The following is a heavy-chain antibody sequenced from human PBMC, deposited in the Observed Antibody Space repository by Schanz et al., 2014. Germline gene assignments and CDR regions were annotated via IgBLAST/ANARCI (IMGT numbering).Heavy chain of an antibody. V-gene: IGHV3-23*04. CDR1: GFGFSSYS. CDR3: AKDRSWDYDSSGYFDY. Sequence: EVQVVESGGGLVQPGGSLRLSCAASGFGFSSYSMNWVRQAPGKGLEWVSGFDAHDGRAYYADSAKGRFTISRDNSKNTLYLQMNSLRAEDTAVYYCAKDRSWDYDSSGYFDYWGQGTLVTVSS. J-gene: IGHJ4*02. CDR2: FDAHDGRA. D-gene: IGHD3-22*01.